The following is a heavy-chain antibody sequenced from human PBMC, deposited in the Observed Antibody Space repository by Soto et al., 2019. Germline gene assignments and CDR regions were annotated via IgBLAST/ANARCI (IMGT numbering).Heavy chain of an antibody. J-gene: IGHJ6*02. CDR2: IYYSGST. V-gene: IGHV4-31*03. CDR1: GFSISSGGYY. Sequence: SETLSLTCSVSGFSISSGGYYWSWIRQHPGKGLEWIGYIYYSGSTYYNPSLKSRVTISVDTSKNQFSLKLSSVTAADTAVYYCARDLRFRGFYGMDVWGQGTTVTVPS. D-gene: IGHD3-10*01. CDR3: ARDLRFRGFYGMDV.